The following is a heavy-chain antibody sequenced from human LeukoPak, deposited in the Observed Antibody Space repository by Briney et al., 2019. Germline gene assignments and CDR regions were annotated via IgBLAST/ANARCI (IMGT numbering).Heavy chain of an antibody. J-gene: IGHJ6*03. CDR1: GGSFSGYY. V-gene: IGHV4-34*01. Sequence: SETLSLTCAVYGGSFSGYYWSWIRQPPGKELEWIGEINHSGSTNYNPSLKSRVTISVDTSKNQFSLKLSSVTAADTAVYYCARNVKIAGRPKSVGYYYYMDVWGKGTTVTVSS. D-gene: IGHD6-6*01. CDR3: ARNVKIAGRPKSVGYYYYMDV. CDR2: INHSGST.